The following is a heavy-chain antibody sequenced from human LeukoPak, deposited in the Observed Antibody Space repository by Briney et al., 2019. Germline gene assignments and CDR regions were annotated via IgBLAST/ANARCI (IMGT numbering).Heavy chain of an antibody. V-gene: IGHV4-39*01. Sequence: SETLSLTCTVSGGSISSSSYYCGWIRQPPGKGLEWIGEINHSGSTNYNPSLKSRVTISVDTSKNQFSLKLSSVTAADTAVYYCARHLSGGIHYYGSGSYAGVFGYWGQGTLVTVSS. J-gene: IGHJ4*02. CDR2: INHSGST. D-gene: IGHD3-10*01. CDR1: GGSISSSSYY. CDR3: ARHLSGGIHYYGSGSYAGVFGY.